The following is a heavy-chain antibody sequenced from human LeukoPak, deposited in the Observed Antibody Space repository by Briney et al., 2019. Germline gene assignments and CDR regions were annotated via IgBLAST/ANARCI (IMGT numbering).Heavy chain of an antibody. J-gene: IGHJ3*02. V-gene: IGHV4-38-2*01. Sequence: SETLSLTCAVSGYSISSGFYWGWIRQPPGKRLEWIGSIYHSGSTYYNPSLKSRVTISVDTSKNQFSLKLSSVTAADTAVYYCARRIIAVAGIGDAFDIWGQGTMVTVSS. CDR2: IYHSGST. CDR3: ARRIIAVAGIGDAFDI. D-gene: IGHD6-19*01. CDR1: GYSISSGFY.